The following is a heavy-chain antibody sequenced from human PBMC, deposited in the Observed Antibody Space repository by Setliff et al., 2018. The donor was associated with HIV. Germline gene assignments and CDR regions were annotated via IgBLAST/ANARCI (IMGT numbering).Heavy chain of an antibody. Sequence: SETLSLTCAVTGDSISSRNWWSWVRQAPGKGLQWIGEIYQNGLTNYSPSLKSRVSMSLDKSKNQFSLNLSSVTAADTAVYYCARRLQFLEFLHGVGGLDVWGQGTTVTVSS. CDR1: GDSISSRNW. J-gene: IGHJ6*02. V-gene: IGHV4-4*02. CDR3: ARRLQFLEFLHGVGGLDV. D-gene: IGHD3-3*01. CDR2: IYQNGLT.